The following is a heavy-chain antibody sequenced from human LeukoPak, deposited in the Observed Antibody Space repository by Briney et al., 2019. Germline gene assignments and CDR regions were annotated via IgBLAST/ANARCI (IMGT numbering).Heavy chain of an antibody. CDR3: AREQYDFWSGYYVNYYYYMDV. CDR2: ISAYNGNT. D-gene: IGHD3-3*01. V-gene: IGHV1-18*01. CDR1: GYTFTSYG. Sequence: GASVKVSCKASGYTFTSYGISWVRQAPGQGLEWIGWISAYNGNTNYAQKLQGRVTMTTDTSTSTAYMELRSLRSDDTAVYYCAREQYDFWSGYYVNYYYYMDVWGKGTTVTVSS. J-gene: IGHJ6*03.